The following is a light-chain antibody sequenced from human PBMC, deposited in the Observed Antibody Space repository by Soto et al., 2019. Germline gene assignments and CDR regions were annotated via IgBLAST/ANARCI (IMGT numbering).Light chain of an antibody. V-gene: IGKV3-15*01. Sequence: EIVLTQSPGTLSLSPGERATLSCRASQSVSSSYLAWYQQKPGQAPRLLIFGASTRATGIPARFSGSGSGTEFSLTITSLQSEDFALYYCQQYNNRPPWTFGQGTKVEVK. J-gene: IGKJ1*01. CDR3: QQYNNRPPWT. CDR1: QSVSSSY. CDR2: GAS.